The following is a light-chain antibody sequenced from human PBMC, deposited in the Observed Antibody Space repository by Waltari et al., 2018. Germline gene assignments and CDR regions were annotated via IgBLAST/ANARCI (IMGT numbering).Light chain of an antibody. CDR1: QSVLYSSNNKNY. V-gene: IGKV4-1*01. CDR3: QQYYSTPYT. J-gene: IGKJ2*01. CDR2: WAS. Sequence: DIVMTQSLDSMAVSLGERATIKCKSSQSVLYSSNNKNYLAWYQQKPGQPPKLLIYWASTRESGVPDQFSGSGSGTDFTLTISSLQAEDVAVYYCQQYYSTPYTFGQGTKLEIK.